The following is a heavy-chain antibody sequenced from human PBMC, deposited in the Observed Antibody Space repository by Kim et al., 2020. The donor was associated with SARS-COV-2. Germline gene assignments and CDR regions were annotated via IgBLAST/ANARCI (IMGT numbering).Heavy chain of an antibody. CDR2: IKQDGSEK. V-gene: IGHV3-7*03. CDR1: GFTFSSYW. CDR3: ARDGIAVAGNYYYYGMDV. D-gene: IGHD6-19*01. Sequence: LSLTCAASGFTFSSYWMSWVRQAPGKGLEWVDNIKQDGSEKYYVDSVKGRFTISRDNAKNSLYLQMNSLRAEDTAVYYCARDGIAVAGNYYYYGMDVWGQGTTVTVSS. J-gene: IGHJ6*02.